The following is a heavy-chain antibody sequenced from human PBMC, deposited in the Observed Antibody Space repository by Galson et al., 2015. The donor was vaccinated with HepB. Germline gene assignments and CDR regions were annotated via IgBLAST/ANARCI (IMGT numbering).Heavy chain of an antibody. CDR3: TRAYGDYRLSSPGRYFDY. V-gene: IGHV3-49*03. Sequence: SLRLSCAASGFTFGDYAMSWFRQAPGKGLEWVGFIRSKAYGGTTEYAASVKGRFTISRDDSKSIAYLQMNSLKTEDTAVYYCTRAYGDYRLSSPGRYFDYWGQGTLVTVSS. J-gene: IGHJ4*02. CDR1: GFTFGDYA. D-gene: IGHD4-17*01. CDR2: IRSKAYGGTT.